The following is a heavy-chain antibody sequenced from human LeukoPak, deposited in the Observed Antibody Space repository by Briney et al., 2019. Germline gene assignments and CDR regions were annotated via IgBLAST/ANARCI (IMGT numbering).Heavy chain of an antibody. V-gene: IGHV4-39*01. D-gene: IGHD5-18*01. J-gene: IGHJ4*02. CDR1: GGSISSSSYY. CDR3: ARHQRGYSYGFDY. CDR2: INHSGST. Sequence: SETLSLTCTVSGGSISSSSYYWGWIRQPPGKGLEWIGEINHSGSTNYNPSLKSRVTISVDTSKNQFSLKLSSVTAADTAVYYCARHQRGYSYGFDYWGQGTLVTVSS.